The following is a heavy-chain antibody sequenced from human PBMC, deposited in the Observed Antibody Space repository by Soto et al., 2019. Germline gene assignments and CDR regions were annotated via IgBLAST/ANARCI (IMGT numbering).Heavy chain of an antibody. D-gene: IGHD2-8*01. CDR2: ISYDGSNK. Sequence: PGGSLRLSCAASGFTFSSYAMHWVRQAPGKGLGWVAVISYDGSNKYYADSVKGRFTISRDNSKNTLYLQMNSLRAEDTAVYYCARDPGYCTNGVCYEIPYYYYYGMDVWGQGTTVTVYS. CDR3: ARDPGYCTNGVCYEIPYYYYYGMDV. V-gene: IGHV3-30-3*01. CDR1: GFTFSSYA. J-gene: IGHJ6*02.